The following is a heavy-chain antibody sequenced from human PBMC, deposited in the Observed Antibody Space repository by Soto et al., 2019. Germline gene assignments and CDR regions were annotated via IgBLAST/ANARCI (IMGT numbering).Heavy chain of an antibody. Sequence: QVQLQQWGAGLLKPSETLSLTCAVYGGSFSGYYWSWIRQPPGKGLEWIGEINHSGSTNYNPSLKSRVTISVDTYKNQFSLKLSSVTAADTAVYYCARGGYSGYATWGQGTLVTVSS. CDR3: ARGGYSGYAT. V-gene: IGHV4-34*01. CDR1: GGSFSGYY. J-gene: IGHJ5*01. CDR2: INHSGST. D-gene: IGHD5-12*01.